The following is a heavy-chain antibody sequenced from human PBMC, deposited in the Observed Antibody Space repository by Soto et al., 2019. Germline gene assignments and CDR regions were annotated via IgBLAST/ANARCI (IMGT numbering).Heavy chain of an antibody. D-gene: IGHD1-7*01. CDR3: ARHSLELLAYNWFDP. CDR1: GCSISSSSYY. CDR2: IYYSGST. V-gene: IGHV4-39*01. Sequence: PSETLSLSCTVSGCSISSSSYYWGWLRQPPGKGLEWIGSIYYSGSTYYNPSLKSRVTISVDTSKNQFSLKLSSVTAADTAVYYCARHSLELLAYNWFDPWGQGTLVTVSS. J-gene: IGHJ5*02.